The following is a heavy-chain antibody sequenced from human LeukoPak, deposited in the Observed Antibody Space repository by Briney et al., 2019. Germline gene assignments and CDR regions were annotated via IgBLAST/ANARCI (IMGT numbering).Heavy chain of an antibody. D-gene: IGHD5-24*01. CDR2: IIPIFGTA. J-gene: IGHJ6*03. V-gene: IGHV1-69*05. Sequence: SVQVSCKASGGTFSSYAISWVRQAPGQGLEWMGGIIPIFGTANYAQKFQGRVTITTDESTSTAYMGLSSLRSEDTAVYYCARADGYNYNYYYYMDFWGKGTTVTVSS. CDR1: GGTFSSYA. CDR3: ARADGYNYNYYYYMDF.